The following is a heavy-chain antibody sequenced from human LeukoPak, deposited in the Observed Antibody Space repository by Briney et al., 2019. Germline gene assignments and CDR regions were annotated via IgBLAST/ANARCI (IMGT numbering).Heavy chain of an antibody. CDR2: ISGSGGST. D-gene: IGHD3-22*01. CDR3: AKRRYDSSGHFDS. J-gene: IGHJ4*02. CDR1: GFTFSSYA. Sequence: GGSLRLSCAASGFTFSSYAMSWVRQAPGKGLEWVSGISGSGGSTDYADSLKGRFTISRDNSKNTLYLQMNSLRAEDTAVYYCAKRRYDSSGHFDSWGQGTLVTVSS. V-gene: IGHV3-23*01.